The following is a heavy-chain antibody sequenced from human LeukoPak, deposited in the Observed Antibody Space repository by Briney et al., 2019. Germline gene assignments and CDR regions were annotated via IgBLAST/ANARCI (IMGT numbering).Heavy chain of an antibody. CDR1: GFTFSSYG. Sequence: GGSLRLSCTASGFTFSSYGMHWVRQAPGKGLEWVAVISYDGSNKYYADSVKGRFTISRDNSKNTLYLQMNSLRAEDTAVYYCANWDGYCSSTSCYPPFDYWGQGTLVTVSS. J-gene: IGHJ4*02. V-gene: IGHV3-30*18. CDR2: ISYDGSNK. CDR3: ANWDGYCSSTSCYPPFDY. D-gene: IGHD2-2*03.